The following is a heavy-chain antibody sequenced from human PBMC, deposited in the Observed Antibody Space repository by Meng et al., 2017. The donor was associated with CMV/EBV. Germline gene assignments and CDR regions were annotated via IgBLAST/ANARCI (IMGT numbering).Heavy chain of an antibody. D-gene: IGHD2-2*02. J-gene: IGHJ5*02. CDR1: GYSFTSYW. CDR3: ARHIAICSGTSCYTRGDNWFDP. V-gene: IGHV5-51*01. CDR2: IYPGDSDT. Sequence: GGSLTLSCKGSGYSFTSYWIGWVRQMPGKGLEWMGIIYPGDSDTRYSPSFQGQVTISADKSISTAYLQWSSLKASDTAMYYCARHIAICSGTSCYTRGDNWFDPWGQGTLVTVSS.